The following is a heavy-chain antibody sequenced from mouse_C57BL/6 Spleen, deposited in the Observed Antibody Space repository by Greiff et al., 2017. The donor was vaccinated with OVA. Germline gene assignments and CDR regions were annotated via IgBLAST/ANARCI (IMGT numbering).Heavy chain of an antibody. CDR1: GYSITSGYY. Sequence: VQLVESGPGLVKPSQSLSLTCSVTGYSITSGYYWNWIRQFPGNKLEWMGYISYDGSNNYNPSLKNRISITRDTSKNQFFLKLNSVTTEDTATYYCERGGDYFDYWGQGTTLTVSS. CDR2: ISYDGSN. V-gene: IGHV3-6*01. CDR3: ERGGDYFDY. J-gene: IGHJ2*01.